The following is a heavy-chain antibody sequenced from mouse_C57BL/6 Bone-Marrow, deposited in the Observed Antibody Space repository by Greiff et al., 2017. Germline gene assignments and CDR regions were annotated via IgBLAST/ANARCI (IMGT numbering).Heavy chain of an antibody. D-gene: IGHD2-4*01. CDR3: AGSDYDYWYFDG. Sequence: QVQLQQPGAELVKPGASVKMSCKASGYTFTSYWITWVKQRPGQGLEWIGDIYPGSGSTNYNEKFKGKATLTVDTSSSTAYMQLSSLPSEDAAVYYCAGSDYDYWYFDGWGTGTAVTVSA. V-gene: IGHV1-55*01. J-gene: IGHJ1*03. CDR1: GYTFTSYW. CDR2: IYPGSGST.